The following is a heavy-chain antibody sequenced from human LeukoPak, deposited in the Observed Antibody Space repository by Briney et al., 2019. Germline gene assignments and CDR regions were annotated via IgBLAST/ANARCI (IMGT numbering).Heavy chain of an antibody. CDR3: AKGVKHIVVVTAQHYFDY. J-gene: IGHJ4*02. V-gene: IGHV3-7*01. Sequence: GGSLRLSCAASGFTFSSYWMSWVRQAPGKGLEWVANIKQDGGEKYYVDSVKGRFTISRDNAKNSLYLQMNSLRAEDTAVYYCAKGVKHIVVVTAQHYFDYWGQGTLVTVSS. D-gene: IGHD2-21*02. CDR1: GFTFSSYW. CDR2: IKQDGGEK.